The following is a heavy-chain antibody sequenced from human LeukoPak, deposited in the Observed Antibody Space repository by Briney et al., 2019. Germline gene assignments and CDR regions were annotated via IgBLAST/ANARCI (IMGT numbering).Heavy chain of an antibody. CDR1: GYTFTSYY. D-gene: IGHD3-3*01. CDR3: ARGGNGSVLRFLEWLPYYYYYGMDV. CDR2: INPSGGST. J-gene: IGHJ6*02. Sequence: ASVKVSCKASGYTFTSYYMHWVRQAPGQGLEWMGIINPSGGSTSYAQKFQGRVTMTRDTSTSTVYMELSSLRSEDTAVYYCARGGNGSVLRFLEWLPYYYYYGMDVWGQGTTVTVSS. V-gene: IGHV1-46*01.